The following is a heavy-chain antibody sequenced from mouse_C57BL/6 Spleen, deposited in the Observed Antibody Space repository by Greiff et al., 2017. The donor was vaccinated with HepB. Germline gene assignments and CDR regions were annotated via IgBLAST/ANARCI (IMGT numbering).Heavy chain of an antibody. J-gene: IGHJ1*03. CDR2: INYDGSST. CDR1: GFTFSDYY. V-gene: IGHV5-16*01. Sequence: EVKLVESEGGLVQPGSSMKLSCPASGFTFSDYYMAWVRPVPEKGLEWVANINYDGSSTYYLDSLKSRFIISRDNAKNILYLQMSSLKSEDTATYYCARGGYTVDWYFDVWGTGTTVTVSS. D-gene: IGHD1-1*01. CDR3: ARGGYTVDWYFDV.